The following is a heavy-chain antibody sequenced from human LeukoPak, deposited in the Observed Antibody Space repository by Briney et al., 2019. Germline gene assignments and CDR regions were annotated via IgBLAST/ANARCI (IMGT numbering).Heavy chain of an antibody. CDR3: ARVGDDSSGDDAFDI. J-gene: IGHJ3*02. CDR1: GYTFTSYG. Sequence: GASVKVSFKASGYTFTSYGISWVRQAPGQGLEWMGWISPNNGGTNYAQKFQGRVTMTRDTSISTAYMELSRLISDDTAVYYCARVGDDSSGDDAFDIWGQGTMVTVSS. CDR2: ISPNNGGT. D-gene: IGHD3-22*01. V-gene: IGHV1-2*02.